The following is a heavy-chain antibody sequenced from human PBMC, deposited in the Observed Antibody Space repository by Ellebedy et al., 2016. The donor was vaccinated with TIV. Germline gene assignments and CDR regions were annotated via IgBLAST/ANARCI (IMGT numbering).Heavy chain of an antibody. CDR1: GFIFSDYA. D-gene: IGHD5-18*01. J-gene: IGHJ4*02. CDR2: IEYDGSRE. Sequence: GESLKISCAASGFIFSDYAMHWVRQAPGQGLECVTFIEYDGSREDYADSVKGRFTISRDDSKNTLYLQMNSLRGEDTAVYYCARKNSSWSADYWGQGTLVTVSS. CDR3: ARKNSSWSADY. V-gene: IGHV3-30*04.